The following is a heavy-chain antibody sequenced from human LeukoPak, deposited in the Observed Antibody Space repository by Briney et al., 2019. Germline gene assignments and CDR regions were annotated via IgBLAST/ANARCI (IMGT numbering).Heavy chain of an antibody. D-gene: IGHD6-19*01. CDR1: GGSISSYY. CDR2: IYYSGST. Sequence: PSETLSLTCTVSGGSISSYYWSWIRQPPGEGLEWIGYIYYSGSTNYNPSLKSRVTISVDTSKNQFSLKLSSVTAADTAVYYCARLIAVAGYYYYYGMDVWGQGTTVTVSS. V-gene: IGHV4-59*08. CDR3: ARLIAVAGYYYYYGMDV. J-gene: IGHJ6*02.